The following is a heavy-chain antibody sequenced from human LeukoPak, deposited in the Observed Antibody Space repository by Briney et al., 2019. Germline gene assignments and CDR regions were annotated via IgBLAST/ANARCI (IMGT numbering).Heavy chain of an antibody. J-gene: IGHJ4*02. CDR3: ARGNYGFDY. CDR2: ILADGTTT. CDR1: GFIFSDYE. Sequence: GGSLRLSCAASGFIFSDYEMYWVRHAPGKGLVWVSRILADGTTTMHADSVKGRFTISRDNAKNTLYLQMNSLRAEDTAAYYCARGNYGFDYWGQGTLVIVSS. V-gene: IGHV3-74*03. D-gene: IGHD1-7*01.